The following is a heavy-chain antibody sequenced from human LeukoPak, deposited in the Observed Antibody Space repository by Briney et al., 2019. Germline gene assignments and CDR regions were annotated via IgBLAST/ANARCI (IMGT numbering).Heavy chain of an antibody. V-gene: IGHV3-21*04. Sequence: GGSLRLSCAASGFTFSSYSMNWVRQAPGKGLEWVSSISSSSSYIYYADSVKGRFTISRDNAKNSLYLQMNSLRAEDTALYYCAKGSSGYFADLWGQGTLVTVSS. D-gene: IGHD3-22*01. J-gene: IGHJ5*02. CDR1: GFTFSSYS. CDR3: AKGSSGYFADL. CDR2: ISSSSSYI.